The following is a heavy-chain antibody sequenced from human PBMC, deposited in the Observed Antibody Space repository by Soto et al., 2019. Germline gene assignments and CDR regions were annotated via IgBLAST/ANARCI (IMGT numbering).Heavy chain of an antibody. CDR2: INSDGSST. CDR1: GFTFSSYW. D-gene: IGHD3-3*01. Sequence: GGSLRLSCAASGFTFSSYWMHWVRQAPGKGLVWVSRINSDGSSTSYADSVKGRFTISRDNAKNTLYLQMNSLRAEDTAVYYCARDQAPYYDFWSGYSLNRFDPWGQGT. J-gene: IGHJ5*02. V-gene: IGHV3-74*01. CDR3: ARDQAPYYDFWSGYSLNRFDP.